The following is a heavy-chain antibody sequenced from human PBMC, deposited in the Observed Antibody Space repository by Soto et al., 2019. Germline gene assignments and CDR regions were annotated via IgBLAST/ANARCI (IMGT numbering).Heavy chain of an antibody. CDR2: IYHSGGT. CDR3: ARLGPGAGSY. CDR1: GGSISSGGYY. Sequence: PSETLSLTCTVSGGSISSGGYYWSWIRQHPGKGLEWIGYIYHSGGTYYNPSLKSRLTMSVDTSKNQFSLKLSSVTAADTAVYYCARLGPGAGSYWGQGTLVTVSS. V-gene: IGHV4-31*03. J-gene: IGHJ4*02. D-gene: IGHD7-27*01.